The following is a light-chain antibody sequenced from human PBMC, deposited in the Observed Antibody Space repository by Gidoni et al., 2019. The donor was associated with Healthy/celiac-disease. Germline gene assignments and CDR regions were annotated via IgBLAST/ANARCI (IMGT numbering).Light chain of an antibody. CDR3: QQYNNWPPWT. J-gene: IGKJ1*01. CDR1: QSVSSN. CDR2: GAS. V-gene: IGKV3-15*01. Sequence: VMTQSPATLSVSPGERATLSCRASQSVSSNLAWYQQKPGQAPMLLIYGASTRATGITARFSGGGSGTEFTLTISSLQSEDVAVYYCQQYNNWPPWTFGQGTKVEIK.